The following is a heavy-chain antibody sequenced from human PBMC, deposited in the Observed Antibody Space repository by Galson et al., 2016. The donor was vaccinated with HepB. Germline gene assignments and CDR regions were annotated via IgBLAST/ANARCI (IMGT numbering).Heavy chain of an antibody. J-gene: IGHJ4*02. D-gene: IGHD6-19*01. CDR1: GFTFSNVW. Sequence: LRLSCAASGFTFSNVWMNWVRQAPGKGLEWVGRIKSKVDGGAADYAAPVKGRFTISGDDSKNTLYLQMTGLKTEDTAVYYCTTVLSTASMSGWYDWGFDSWGQGTLVTVSS. CDR2: IKSKVDGGAA. CDR3: TTVLSTASMSGWYDWGFDS. V-gene: IGHV3-15*07.